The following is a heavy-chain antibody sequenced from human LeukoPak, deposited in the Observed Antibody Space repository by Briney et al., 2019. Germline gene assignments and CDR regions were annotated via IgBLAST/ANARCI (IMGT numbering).Heavy chain of an antibody. Sequence: GGSLRLSCAASGFTFSAHSMHWVRQPPGKGLEWVAFISYDGSIKFYADSLKGRFTISRDNAKNSLYLQMNSLRAEDTAVYYCARDKGETYYDFWSGYYRFDYWGQGTLVTVSS. D-gene: IGHD3-3*01. CDR1: GFTFSAHS. J-gene: IGHJ4*02. CDR3: ARDKGETYYDFWSGYYRFDY. V-gene: IGHV3-30-3*01. CDR2: ISYDGSIK.